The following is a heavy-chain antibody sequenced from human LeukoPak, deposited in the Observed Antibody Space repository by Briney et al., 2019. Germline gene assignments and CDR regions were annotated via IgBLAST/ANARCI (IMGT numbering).Heavy chain of an antibody. V-gene: IGHV1-46*01. Sequence: ASVKVSCKGSGYSFSNYYMHWVRQAPGQGLEWMGIMNPSGGTTTYAQKFQDRVTMTRDTSASTVYMELSSLRSEDTAVYYCARDYYYGSGSYYGGPDYWGQGTLVTVSS. CDR1: GYSFSNYY. CDR2: MNPSGGTT. CDR3: ARDYYYGSGSYYGGPDY. J-gene: IGHJ4*02. D-gene: IGHD3-10*01.